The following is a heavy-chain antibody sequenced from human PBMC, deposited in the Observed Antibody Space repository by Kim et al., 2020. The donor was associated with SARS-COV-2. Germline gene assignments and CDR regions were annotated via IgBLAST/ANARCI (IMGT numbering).Heavy chain of an antibody. D-gene: IGHD3-16*01. J-gene: IGHJ6*02. Sequence: GGSLRLSCVVSGFSFSGYDMNWVRQAPGKGLEWVSYIRNSGSTIWYADSVKGRFTISRDNAKNSLYLQMNSLSDEDTAVYYCARVGLLGAYNMHVWGQGTTVTVSS. CDR3: ARVGLLGAYNMHV. CDR1: GFSFSGYD. V-gene: IGHV3-48*02. CDR2: IRNSGSTI.